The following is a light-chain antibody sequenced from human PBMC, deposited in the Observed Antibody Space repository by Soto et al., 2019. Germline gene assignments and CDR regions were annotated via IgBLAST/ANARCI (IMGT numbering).Light chain of an antibody. V-gene: IGKV1-5*01. J-gene: IGKJ1*01. Sequence: GDRVTITCRASQNINNWIAWSQQKPGKAPKFLIYDASTLENGVPSRFSGSGCGTEFSLTISSLQPDDVGSYYCQHMRTFGQGTKVDIK. CDR3: QHMRT. CDR2: DAS. CDR1: QNINNW.